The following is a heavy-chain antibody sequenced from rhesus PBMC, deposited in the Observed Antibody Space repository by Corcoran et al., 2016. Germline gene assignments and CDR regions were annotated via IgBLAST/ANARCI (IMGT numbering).Heavy chain of an antibody. D-gene: IGHD1-1-1*01. CDR1: GFPSSTSGTG. CDR3: ARIIVSSWYSFDF. CDR2: ISWNDSK. Sequence: QVTLKESGPALVKPTQTLTLTWTFCGFPSSTSGTGVGWIGQPPGKALEWLTSISWNDSKYSSTPLQTRLTISKDTPKDPVVLTMTSMDPVDTAPYYCARIIVSSWYSFDFWGQGVLVPVSS. J-gene: IGHJ4*01. V-gene: IGHV2-95*01.